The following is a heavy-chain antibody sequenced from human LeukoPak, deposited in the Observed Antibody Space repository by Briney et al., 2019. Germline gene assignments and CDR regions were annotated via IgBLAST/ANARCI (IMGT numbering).Heavy chain of an antibody. CDR2: IYYSGST. J-gene: IGHJ4*02. Sequence: SETLSLTCTVSGGSISSSSYYWGWIRQPPGKGLEWIGSIYYSGSTYYNPSLKSRVTISVDTSKNQFSLKLSSVTAADTAVYYCARGGTYYYGSGSYSNLFDYWGQGTLVTVSS. V-gene: IGHV4-39*01. D-gene: IGHD3-10*01. CDR1: GGSISSSSYY. CDR3: ARGGTYYYGSGSYSNLFDY.